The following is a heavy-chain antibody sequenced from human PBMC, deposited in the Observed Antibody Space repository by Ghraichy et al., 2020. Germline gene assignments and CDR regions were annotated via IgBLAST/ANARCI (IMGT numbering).Heavy chain of an antibody. CDR3: AKDQEGLGGFDY. CDR1: GFTFSGYA. J-gene: IGHJ4*02. CDR2: IDGNGYSI. Sequence: GSLRLSCAASGFTFSGYAMSWVRQAPGKGLEWVSGIDGNGYSIYYADSVKGRFSISRDNSKNTLYVQMNSLRAEDTAVYYCAKDQEGLGGFDYWGQGTLVTVSS. D-gene: IGHD3/OR15-3a*01. V-gene: IGHV3-23*01.